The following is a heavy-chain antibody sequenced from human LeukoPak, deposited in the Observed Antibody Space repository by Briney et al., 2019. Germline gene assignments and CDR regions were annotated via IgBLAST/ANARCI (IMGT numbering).Heavy chain of an antibody. Sequence: PSETLSLTCSVSGGSVSRDYWSWIRQPPGKRLEWLGYIYNIGGTNYNPSLKSRVSISVDMSKNQFSLMLSSVTAADTAVYYCAREAVAGTFDYWGQGALVTVSS. D-gene: IGHD6-19*01. J-gene: IGHJ4*02. V-gene: IGHV4-59*02. CDR2: IYNIGGT. CDR1: GGSVSRDY. CDR3: AREAVAGTFDY.